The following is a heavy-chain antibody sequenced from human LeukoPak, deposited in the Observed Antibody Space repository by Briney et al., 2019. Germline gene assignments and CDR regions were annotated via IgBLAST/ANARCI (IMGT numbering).Heavy chain of an antibody. V-gene: IGHV5-51*01. J-gene: IGHJ3*02. Sequence: GESLKISCKGSGYSFTSYWIAWVRQMPGKGLEWVGIIYPGDSDSRYSRSFEGQVTISADKSINTAYLQWSSLKASDTAMYYCARDLRDTLDIWGRGTMVTVSS. CDR3: ARDLRDTLDI. CDR2: IYPGDSDS. CDR1: GYSFTSYW.